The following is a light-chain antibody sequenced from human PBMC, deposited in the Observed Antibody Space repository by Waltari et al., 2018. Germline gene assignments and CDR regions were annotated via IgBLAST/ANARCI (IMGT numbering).Light chain of an antibody. CDR2: DAS. J-gene: IGKJ1*01. V-gene: IGKV1-33*01. Sequence: DIQMTQSPSSLSASVGDRVTITCQASQDISNYLNWYQQKPGKAPKLLIYDASNLETGVPSRFSGSGSGTDFTFTISSLQSEDFAVYYCQQNNNWPPWTFGQGTKVEIK. CDR1: QDISNY. CDR3: QQNNNWPPWT.